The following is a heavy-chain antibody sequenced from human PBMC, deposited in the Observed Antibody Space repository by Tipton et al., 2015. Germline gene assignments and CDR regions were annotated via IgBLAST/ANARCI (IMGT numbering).Heavy chain of an antibody. CDR3: ARDIVPNWFDP. CDR2: IYSGGSV. V-gene: IGHV4-4*07. J-gene: IGHJ5*02. D-gene: IGHD2-15*01. CDR1: GDSIRNNY. Sequence: GLVKPSETLSLACSVSGDSIRNNYWSWIRQPAGKGLEWIGRIYSGGSVDYNSSLKGRVTMSVDTSKNEFSLRLTSMSAADTAIYYCARDIVPNWFDPWGQGTLVTVSS.